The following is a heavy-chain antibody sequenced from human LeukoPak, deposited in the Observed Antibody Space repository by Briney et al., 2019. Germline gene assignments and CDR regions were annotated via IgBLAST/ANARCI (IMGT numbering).Heavy chain of an antibody. D-gene: IGHD1-14*01. V-gene: IGHV3-49*04. Sequence: PGGSLRLSCTGSGFTFGDHSISWVRRAPGKGMEWVGFIASKPYDEATQYAASVEGRITISRDDSKSSAYLQMNSLKIEDTAVYYCALHRGFVLDFWDQGALVTVSS. J-gene: IGHJ4*02. CDR1: GFTFGDHS. CDR2: IASKPYDEAT. CDR3: ALHRGFVLDF.